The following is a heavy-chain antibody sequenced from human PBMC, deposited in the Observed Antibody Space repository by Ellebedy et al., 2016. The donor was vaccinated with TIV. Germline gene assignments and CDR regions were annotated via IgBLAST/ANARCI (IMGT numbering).Heavy chain of an antibody. V-gene: IGHV3-71*01. D-gene: IGHD6-19*01. Sequence: GESLKISCAASGFTFSSYSMNWVRQAPGKGLEWVGFIRSKAYGGTTEYAASVKGRFTISRDDSKSIAYLQMNSLRAEDTAVCYCARDYERYSSGVDYWGQGTLVTVSS. CDR3: ARDYERYSSGVDY. J-gene: IGHJ4*02. CDR1: GFTFSSYS. CDR2: IRSKAYGGTT.